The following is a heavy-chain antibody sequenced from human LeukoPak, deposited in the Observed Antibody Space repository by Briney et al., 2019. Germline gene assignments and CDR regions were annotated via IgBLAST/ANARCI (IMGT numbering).Heavy chain of an antibody. J-gene: IGHJ3*02. CDR1: GGSFSGYY. V-gene: IGHV4-34*01. Sequence: SETLSLTCAVYGGSFSGYYWSWIRQPPGKGLEWIGEINHSGSTNYKPSLKSRVTISVDTSNNQFSLKLSSVTAADTAVYYCARHPTSGGSCYSWACAFDIWGQGTMVTVSS. CDR2: INHSGST. CDR3: ARHPTSGGSCYSWACAFDI. D-gene: IGHD2-15*01.